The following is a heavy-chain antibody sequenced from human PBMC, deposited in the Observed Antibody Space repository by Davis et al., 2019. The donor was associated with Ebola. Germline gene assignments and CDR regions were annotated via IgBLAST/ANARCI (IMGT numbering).Heavy chain of an antibody. Sequence: GESLKISCATSGFTLSLYGMHWVRQAPGKGLEWVAFIRHDGTNTHYADSVMGRFTIARDNSKNTVYLQASSLSIEDTAVYYCVKGNEVDIWGQGTMVTVSS. CDR1: GFTLSLYG. J-gene: IGHJ3*02. CDR3: VKGNEVDI. V-gene: IGHV3-30*02. CDR2: IRHDGTNT.